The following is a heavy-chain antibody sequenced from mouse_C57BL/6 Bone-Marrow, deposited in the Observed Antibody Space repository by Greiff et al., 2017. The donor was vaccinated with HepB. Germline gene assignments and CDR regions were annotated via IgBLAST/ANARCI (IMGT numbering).Heavy chain of an antibody. D-gene: IGHD2-1*01. CDR2: IDPENGDT. CDR3: TTEDGKGFDV. CDR1: GFNIKDDY. Sequence: EVQLQQSGAELVRPGASVKLSCTASGFNIKDDYMHWVKQRPEQGLEWIGWIDPENGDTEYASKFQGKATITADTSSNTAYLQLSRLTSEDTAVYYCTTEDGKGFDVWGTGTTVTVSS. J-gene: IGHJ1*03. V-gene: IGHV14-4*01.